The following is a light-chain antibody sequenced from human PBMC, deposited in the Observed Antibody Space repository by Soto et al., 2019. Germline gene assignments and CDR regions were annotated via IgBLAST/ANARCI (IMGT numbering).Light chain of an antibody. V-gene: IGLV2-14*01. CDR3: SSYTSSSTLV. Sequence: QSVLTQPRSVSGSPGQSVTISCTVTSSDVGDYNYVSWYQQHPGKAPKLMIYEVSNRPSGVSNRFSGSKSGNTASLTISGLQAEDEADYYCSSYTSSSTLVFGGGTKLTVL. J-gene: IGLJ2*01. CDR2: EVS. CDR1: SSDVGDYNY.